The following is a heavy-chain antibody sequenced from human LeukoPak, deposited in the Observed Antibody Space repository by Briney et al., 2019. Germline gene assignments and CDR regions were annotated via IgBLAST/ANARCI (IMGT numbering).Heavy chain of an antibody. D-gene: IGHD4-17*01. J-gene: IGHJ6*02. CDR3: AGDGDPSYYYYGMDV. CDR2: ISSSSSTI. V-gene: IGHV3-48*02. CDR1: GFTFSSYA. Sequence: GRSLRLSCAASGFTFSSYAMNWVRQAPGKGLEWVSYISSSSSTIYYADSVKGRFTISRDNAKNSLYLQMNSLRDEDTAVYYCAGDGDPSYYYYGMDVWGQGTTVTVSS.